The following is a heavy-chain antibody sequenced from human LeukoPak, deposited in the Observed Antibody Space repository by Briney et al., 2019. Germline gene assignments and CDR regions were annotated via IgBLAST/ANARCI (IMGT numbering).Heavy chain of an antibody. CDR1: GFTVSSNY. Sequence: GSLRLSCAASGFTVSSNYMSWVRQAPGKGLEWVSAIYSGGSTYYADSVKGRFTISRDNSKNTLYLQMNSLRAEDTAVYYCASPRGAPFDSSGYYFDYWGQGTLVTVSS. V-gene: IGHV3-53*01. J-gene: IGHJ4*02. CDR2: IYSGGST. CDR3: ASPRGAPFDSSGYYFDY. D-gene: IGHD3-22*01.